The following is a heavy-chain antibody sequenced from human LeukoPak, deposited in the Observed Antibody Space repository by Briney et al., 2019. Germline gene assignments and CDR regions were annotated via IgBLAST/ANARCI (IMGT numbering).Heavy chain of an antibody. Sequence: TGRSLRLSCAASGFTFSSYGMHWVRQAPGKGLEWVAVISYDGSNKYYADSVKGRFTISRDNSKNTLYLQMNSLRAEDTAVYYCAARGLVVVYYYFDYWGQGTLVTVSS. CDR3: AARGLVVVYYYFDY. J-gene: IGHJ4*02. CDR2: ISYDGSNK. D-gene: IGHD2-21*01. CDR1: GFTFSSYG. V-gene: IGHV3-30*03.